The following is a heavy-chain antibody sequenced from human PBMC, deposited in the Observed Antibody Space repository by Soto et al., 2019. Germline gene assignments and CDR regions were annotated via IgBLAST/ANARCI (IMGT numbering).Heavy chain of an antibody. CDR3: AHWGKSGSYYIPYNWFDP. D-gene: IGHD3-10*01. J-gene: IGHJ5*02. Sequence: ESGPTLVNPTQTLTLTCTFSGFSLSTSGVGVGWIRQPPGKALEWLALIYWDGDKRYSPSLKSRLTITKDTSKNQVVLTMTNMDPVDTATYYCAHWGKSGSYYIPYNWFDPWGQGTLVTVSS. CDR1: GFSLSTSGVG. CDR2: IYWDGDK. V-gene: IGHV2-5*02.